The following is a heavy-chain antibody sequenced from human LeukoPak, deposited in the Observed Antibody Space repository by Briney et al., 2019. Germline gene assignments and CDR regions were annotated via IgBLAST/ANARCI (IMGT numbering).Heavy chain of an antibody. CDR2: ISSSSSTI. V-gene: IGHV3-48*04. J-gene: IGHJ4*02. CDR3: ARDSLTIFGVVIPNYFDC. D-gene: IGHD3-3*01. Sequence: GGSLRLSCAASGFTFSSYSMNWVRQAPGKGLEWVSYISSSSSTIYYADSVKGRFTISRDNAKNSLYLQMNSLRAEDTAVYYCARDSLTIFGVVIPNYFDCWGQGTLVTVSS. CDR1: GFTFSSYS.